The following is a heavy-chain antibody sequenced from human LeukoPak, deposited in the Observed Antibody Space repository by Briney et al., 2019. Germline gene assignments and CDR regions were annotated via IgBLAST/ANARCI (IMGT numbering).Heavy chain of an antibody. CDR2: ISAYNGNT. J-gene: IGHJ4*02. CDR3: ARGAGDFWSGYYTQNSPFDY. Sequence: GASVKVSCKASGYTFTSYGISWARQAPGQGLEWMGWISAYNGNTNYAQKLQGRVTMTTDTSTSTAYMELRSLRSDDTAVYYCARGAGDFWSGYYTQNSPFDYWGQGTLVTVSS. D-gene: IGHD3-3*01. CDR1: GYTFTSYG. V-gene: IGHV1-18*01.